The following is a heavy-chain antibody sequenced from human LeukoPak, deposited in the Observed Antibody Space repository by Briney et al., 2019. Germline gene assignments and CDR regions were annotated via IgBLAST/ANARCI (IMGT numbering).Heavy chain of an antibody. J-gene: IGHJ4*02. D-gene: IGHD5-18*01. CDR3: ARLYSYGYYYFYY. V-gene: IGHV4-30-4*08. CDR2: IYYSGST. CDR1: GGSISSGNYY. Sequence: PSETLSLTCTVSGGSISSGNYYWGWIRQPPGKGLEWIGYIYYSGSTYYNPSLKSRVTISVDTSKNQFSLKLSSVTAADTAVYSCARLYSYGYYYFYYWGQGTLVTVSS.